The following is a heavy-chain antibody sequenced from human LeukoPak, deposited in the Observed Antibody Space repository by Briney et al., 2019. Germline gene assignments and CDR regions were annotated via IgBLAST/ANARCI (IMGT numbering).Heavy chain of an antibody. CDR2: IIPIFGTA. CDR3: ARDVYCGGDCPNWFDP. V-gene: IGHV1-69*05. CDR1: GGTFSSYA. D-gene: IGHD2-21*02. J-gene: IGHJ5*02. Sequence: SVKVSCKASGGTFSSYAISWVRQAPGQGLEWMGGIIPIFGTANYAQKFQGRVTITTDESTSTAYMELSSLRSEDTAVYYCARDVYCGGDCPNWFDPWGQGTLVTVSS.